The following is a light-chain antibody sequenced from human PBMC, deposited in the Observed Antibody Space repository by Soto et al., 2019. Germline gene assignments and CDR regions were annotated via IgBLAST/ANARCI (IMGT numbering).Light chain of an antibody. CDR1: SSDVGGYNY. CDR3: SSYGGNYNYV. J-gene: IGLJ1*01. CDR2: EVN. V-gene: IGLV2-8*01. Sequence: QSALTQPPSESGSPGQSVTISCTGTSSDVGGYNYVSWYQQYPGKAPKLMIYEVNKRPSGVPDRFSGSKSGNTASLTVSGLQAEDEADYYCSSYGGNYNYVFGTGTKLTVL.